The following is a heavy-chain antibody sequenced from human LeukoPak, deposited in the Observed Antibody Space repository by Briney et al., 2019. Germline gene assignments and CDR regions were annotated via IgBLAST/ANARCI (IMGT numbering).Heavy chain of an antibody. Sequence: SETLSLTCTVSGGSISSYYWSWIRQPPGKGLEWIGYIYYSGSTNYNPSLKSRVTISVDTSKNQFSLKLSSVTAADTAVYYCASLGDGLWPPPPYFDYWGQGTLVTVSS. CDR1: GGSISSYY. CDR3: ASLGDGLWPPPPYFDY. D-gene: IGHD3-16*01. CDR2: IYYSGST. J-gene: IGHJ4*02. V-gene: IGHV4-59*08.